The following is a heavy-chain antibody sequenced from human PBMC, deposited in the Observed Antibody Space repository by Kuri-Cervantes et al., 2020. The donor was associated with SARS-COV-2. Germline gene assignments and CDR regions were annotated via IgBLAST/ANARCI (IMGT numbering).Heavy chain of an antibody. CDR3: AKDPLYRGTYDLGRLDY. D-gene: IGHD3-3*01. J-gene: IGHJ4*02. CDR1: GSTFSHFA. V-gene: IGHV3-30*02. CDR2: LRYDGGEN. Sequence: LALTCATSGSTFSHFAIHWVRQAPGKGLEWVGFLRYDGGENHYADSVQGRFTIPRDSSKNTLYLEMNSLRVEDTAVYYCAKDPLYRGTYDLGRLDYWGQGTLVTVSS.